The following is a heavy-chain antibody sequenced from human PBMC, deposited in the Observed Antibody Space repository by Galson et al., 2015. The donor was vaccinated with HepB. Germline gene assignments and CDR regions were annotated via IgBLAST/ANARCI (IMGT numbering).Heavy chain of an antibody. Sequence: SVKVSCKASGYTFTSYGISWVRQAPGQGLEWMGWISAYNGNTNYAQKLQGRVTMTTDTSTSTAYMELSSLRSENTAVYYCARVEVKAARPGYYYYYYMDVWGKGTTVTVSS. D-gene: IGHD6-6*01. CDR1: GYTFTSYG. J-gene: IGHJ6*03. CDR3: ARVEVKAARPGYYYYYYMDV. V-gene: IGHV1-18*01. CDR2: ISAYNGNT.